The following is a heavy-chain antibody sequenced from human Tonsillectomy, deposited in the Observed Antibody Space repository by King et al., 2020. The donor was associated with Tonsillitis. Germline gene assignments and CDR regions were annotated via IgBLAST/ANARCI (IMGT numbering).Heavy chain of an antibody. CDR3: ASDPLPYDFWSGYARYMDV. V-gene: IGHV3-74*01. Sequence: VQLVESGGGLVQPGGSLRLSCAASGFTFSSYWMHWVRQAPGKGLVWVSHINSDGSSRRYADSVKGRFTISRDNAKNTLYLQMNSLRAEDTAVYYCASDPLPYDFWSGYARYMDVWGKGTTVTVSS. CDR2: INSDGSSR. D-gene: IGHD3-3*01. J-gene: IGHJ6*03. CDR1: GFTFSSYW.